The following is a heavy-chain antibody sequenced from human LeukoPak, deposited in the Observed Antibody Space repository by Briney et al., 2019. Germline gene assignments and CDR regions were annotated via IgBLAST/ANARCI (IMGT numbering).Heavy chain of an antibody. CDR1: GGTFSSYA. J-gene: IGHJ5*02. V-gene: IGHV1-69*04. D-gene: IGHD2-15*01. CDR2: IIPILGIA. Sequence: SVKVSCKASGGTFSSYAISWVRQAPGQGLEWMGRIIPILGIANYAQKFQGRVTITADKSTSTAYMELSSLRSEDTAAYYCAREIVVVVAAENWFDPWGQGTLVTVSS. CDR3: AREIVVVVAAENWFDP.